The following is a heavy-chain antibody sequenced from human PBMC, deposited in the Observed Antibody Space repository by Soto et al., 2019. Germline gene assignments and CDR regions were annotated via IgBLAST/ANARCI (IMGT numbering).Heavy chain of an antibody. D-gene: IGHD3-16*01. Sequence: ASVKFSCNAFGYSFTSHYMHWLRQAPGQVLECMVTSYPGGVSIGYXXKFKGRVXXANDTSTGTVXMEGNXLTSEDTAVYYCARDQSSHDLVWWFDPXX. CDR1: GYSFTSHY. V-gene: IGHV1-46*03. CDR2: SYPGGVSI. J-gene: IGHJ5*02. CDR3: ARDQSSHDLVWWFDP.